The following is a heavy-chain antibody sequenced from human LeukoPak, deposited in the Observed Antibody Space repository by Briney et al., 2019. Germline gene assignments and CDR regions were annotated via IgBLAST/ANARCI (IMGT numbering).Heavy chain of an antibody. CDR1: GGSISSYY. V-gene: IGHV4-59*08. J-gene: IGHJ4*02. CDR3: ARHPNYYDSSASDY. CDR2: IYYSGST. Sequence: SETLSLTCTVSGGSISSYYWSWIRQPPGKGLEWIGYIYYSGSTNYNPFLKSRVTISVDTSKNQFSLKLSSVTAADTAVYYCARHPNYYDSSASDYWGQGTLVTVSS. D-gene: IGHD3-22*01.